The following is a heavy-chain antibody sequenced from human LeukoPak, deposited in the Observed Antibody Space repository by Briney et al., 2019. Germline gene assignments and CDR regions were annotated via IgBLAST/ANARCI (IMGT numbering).Heavy chain of an antibody. J-gene: IGHJ5*02. CDR3: AKGGYSYGINNWFNP. CDR2: ISSSSSYI. D-gene: IGHD5-18*01. CDR1: GFTFSSYS. Sequence: GGSLRLSCAASGFTFSSYSMNWVRQAPGKGLEWVSSISSSSSYIYYADSVKGRFTISRDNSKNTLYPQMNSLRAEDTAVYYCAKGGYSYGINNWFNPWGQGTLVTVSS. V-gene: IGHV3-21*01.